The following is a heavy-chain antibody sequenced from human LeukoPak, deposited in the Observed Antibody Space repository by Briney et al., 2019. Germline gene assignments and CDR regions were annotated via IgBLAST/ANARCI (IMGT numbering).Heavy chain of an antibody. J-gene: IGHJ3*02. CDR2: IRSKANSYAT. D-gene: IGHD4-17*01. CDR3: TRQNGAAAFDI. Sequence: GGSLRLSCAASGFTFSGSAMHWVRQASGKGLEWVGRIRSKANSYATAYAASVKGRFTISRGDSKNTAYLQMNSLKTEDTAVYYCTRQNGAAAFDIWGQGTMVTVSS. CDR1: GFTFSGSA. V-gene: IGHV3-73*01.